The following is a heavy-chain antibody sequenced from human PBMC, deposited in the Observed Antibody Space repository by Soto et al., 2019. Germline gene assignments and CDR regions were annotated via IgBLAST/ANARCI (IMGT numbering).Heavy chain of an antibody. J-gene: IGHJ6*02. CDR1: GFTFSNYA. D-gene: IGHD1-26*01. CDR3: ATYSGNYERXGVYYGMDV. V-gene: IGHV3-23*01. CDR2: ISGSGGST. Sequence: GGSLRLSCAASGFTFSNYAISWVRQAPGKGLEWVSSISGSGGSTYYADSVKGRFTISRDNSKNTLYLQMNSLRAEDTAVYYCATYSGNYERXGVYYGMDVWGQGTTVTVSS.